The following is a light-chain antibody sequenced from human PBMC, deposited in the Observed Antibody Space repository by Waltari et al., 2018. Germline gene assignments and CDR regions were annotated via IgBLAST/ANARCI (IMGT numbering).Light chain of an antibody. V-gene: IGLV2-23*02. Sequence: QSALTQPAAVSGSPGQSVTISCTGASSDIGRYDLVSWYQQHPGNAPKPVISDVTKRPSVVSDRFSGSKSGDTASLTISGLQFEDEADYYCCSYAGNYIWVFGGGTRLTVL. CDR2: DVT. CDR3: CSYAGNYIWV. CDR1: SSDIGRYDL. J-gene: IGLJ3*02.